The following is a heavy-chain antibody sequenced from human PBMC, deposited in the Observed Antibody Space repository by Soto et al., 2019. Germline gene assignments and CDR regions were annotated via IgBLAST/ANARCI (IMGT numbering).Heavy chain of an antibody. CDR2: IYYSGST. CDR1: GGSVRSGSYY. Sequence: SETLSRTCTVSGGSVRSGSYYWSWILHPEGKGLEWIGYIYYSGSTNYNPSLKSRVTISVDTSKNQFSLKLSSVTAADTAVYYCARVPYCSSTSCYHNWFDPWGQGTLVTVSS. D-gene: IGHD2-2*01. J-gene: IGHJ5*02. V-gene: IGHV4-61*01. CDR3: ARVPYCSSTSCYHNWFDP.